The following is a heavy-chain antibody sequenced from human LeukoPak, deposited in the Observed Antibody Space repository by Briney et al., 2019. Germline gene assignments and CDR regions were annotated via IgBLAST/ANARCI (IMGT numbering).Heavy chain of an antibody. V-gene: IGHV1-46*01. Sequence: ASVKVSCKASGYSFIDYYMHWVRQAPGQGLEWMGIINPSGGSTSYAQKFQGRVTMTRDMSTSTVYMELSSLRSEDTAVYYCARGRHGYIYGYRPNELGHYFDYWGQGTLVTVSS. D-gene: IGHD5-18*01. CDR3: ARGRHGYIYGYRPNELGHYFDY. J-gene: IGHJ4*02. CDR2: INPSGGST. CDR1: GYSFIDYY.